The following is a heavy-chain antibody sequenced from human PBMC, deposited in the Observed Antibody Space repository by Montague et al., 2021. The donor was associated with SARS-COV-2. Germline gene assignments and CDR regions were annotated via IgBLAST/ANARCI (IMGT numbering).Heavy chain of an antibody. Sequence: SLRLSCAASGFTFSVYGMSWVRQAPGKGLEWASGISDRGGSTYYADSVKGRFTISRDNSKNTLYPQMNSLRAEDTAVYYCANRGARYQRGVWYYFDYWGQGTLVTVSS. V-gene: IGHV3-23*01. J-gene: IGHJ4*02. CDR3: ANRGARYQRGVWYYFDY. CDR1: GFTFSVYG. D-gene: IGHD3-10*01. CDR2: ISDRGGST.